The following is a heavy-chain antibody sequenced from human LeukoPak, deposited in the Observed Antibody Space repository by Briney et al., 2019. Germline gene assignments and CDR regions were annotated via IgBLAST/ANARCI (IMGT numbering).Heavy chain of an antibody. J-gene: IGHJ4*02. CDR3: ARRYYDASGYYSLDH. CDR1: GFTFSSYA. Sequence: GGSLRLSCAASGFTFSSYAMTWVRQAPGKGLECVSYISGTGDNVYYADSVEGRFAISRDNSKNTLYLQMNSLRAEDTAVYYCARRYYDASGYYSLDHWGQGTLVTVSS. V-gene: IGHV3-23*01. CDR2: ISGTGDNV. D-gene: IGHD3-22*01.